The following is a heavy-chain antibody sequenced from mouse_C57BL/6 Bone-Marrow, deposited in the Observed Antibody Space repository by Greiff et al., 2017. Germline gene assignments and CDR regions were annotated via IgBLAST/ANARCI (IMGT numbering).Heavy chain of an antibody. CDR1: GYTFTSYW. V-gene: IGHV1-64*01. D-gene: IGHD2-4*01. CDR3: ARDRDYLHAMDY. CDR2: IHPNSGST. Sequence: QVQLQQPGAELVKPGASVKLSCKASGYTFTSYWMHWVKQRPGQGLEWIGMIHPNSGSTNYNEKFKSKATLTVDKSSSTAYMQLSSLTSEDSAVYYCARDRDYLHAMDYWGQGTSVTGSS. J-gene: IGHJ4*01.